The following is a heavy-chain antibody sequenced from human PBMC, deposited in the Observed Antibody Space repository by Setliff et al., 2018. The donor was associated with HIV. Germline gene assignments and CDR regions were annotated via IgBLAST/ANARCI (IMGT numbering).Heavy chain of an antibody. Sequence: ASVKVSCKAAGGIFRSYAISWVRQAPGQGLEWMGGIVPASGSTTYAQKFEGRVTITADESTASAYTDLSGLRSDDAAVYFCVVGVNYYNLNPYDVWGQGTMVTVAS. CDR3: VVGVNYYNLNPYDV. V-gene: IGHV1-69*13. CDR2: IVPASGST. J-gene: IGHJ3*01. CDR1: GGIFRSYA. D-gene: IGHD3-10*01.